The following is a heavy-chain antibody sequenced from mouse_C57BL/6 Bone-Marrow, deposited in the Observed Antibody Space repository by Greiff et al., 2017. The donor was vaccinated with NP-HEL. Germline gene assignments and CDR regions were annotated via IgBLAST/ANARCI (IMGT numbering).Heavy chain of an antibody. CDR2: IYPGDGDT. J-gene: IGHJ3*01. Sequence: QVQLQQSGPELVKPGASVKISCKASGYAFSSSWMNWVKQRPGQGLEWIGRIYPGDGDTNYNGKFKGKATLTADKSSSTAHMHLSSLTSEDSAVYFCARDDYGFAYWGQGTLVTVSA. V-gene: IGHV1-82*01. CDR3: ARDDYGFAY. D-gene: IGHD2-4*01. CDR1: GYAFSSSW.